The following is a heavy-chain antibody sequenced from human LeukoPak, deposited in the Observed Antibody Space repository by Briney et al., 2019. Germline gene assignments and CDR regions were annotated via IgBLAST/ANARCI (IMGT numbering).Heavy chain of an antibody. CDR3: ARSVGAATPVVFFDY. V-gene: IGHV4-59*08. CDR1: GGSISSYY. CDR2: TYYSGST. J-gene: IGHJ4*02. Sequence: PSETLSLTCTVSGGSISSYYWSWIRQPPGKGLEWIGYTYYSGSTNYNPSLKSRVTISVDTSKNQFSLKLSSVTAADTAVYYCARSVGAATPVVFFDYWGQGTLVTVSS. D-gene: IGHD1-26*01.